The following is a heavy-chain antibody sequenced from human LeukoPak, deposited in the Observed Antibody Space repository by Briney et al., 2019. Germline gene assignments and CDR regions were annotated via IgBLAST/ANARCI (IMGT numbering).Heavy chain of an antibody. V-gene: IGHV3-64*01. CDR1: GFTFSSYA. D-gene: IGHD6-19*01. Sequence: GGSLRLFCAASGFTFSSYAMHWVRQAPGKGLEYVSAISSNGGSTYYANSVKGRFTISRDNSKNTLYLQMGSLRAEDMAVYYCARGPPAVAGIDYWGQGTLVTVSS. J-gene: IGHJ4*02. CDR3: ARGPPAVAGIDY. CDR2: ISSNGGST.